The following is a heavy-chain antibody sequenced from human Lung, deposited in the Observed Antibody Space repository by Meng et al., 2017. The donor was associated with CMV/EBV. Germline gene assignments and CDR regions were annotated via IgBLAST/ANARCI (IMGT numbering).Heavy chain of an antibody. CDR2: IWYDGSEK. CDR3: AKGAGSVGSIHFDY. CDR1: GFIFSSYG. V-gene: IGHV3-33*06. D-gene: IGHD1-26*01. J-gene: IGHJ4*02. Sequence: GGSXRLXXAASGFIFSSYGMHWVRQAPGKGLEWVAVIWYDGSEKYYADSVKGRFIISRDNSRNMLYLQMSSLRAEGTAVYYCAKGAGSVGSIHFDYWGQGTLVXVSS.